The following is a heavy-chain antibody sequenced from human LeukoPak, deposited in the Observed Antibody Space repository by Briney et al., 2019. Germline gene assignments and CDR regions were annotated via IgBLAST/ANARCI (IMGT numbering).Heavy chain of an antibody. V-gene: IGHV1-8*03. CDR1: GYTFTSYD. CDR3: ARVQISGPRWFDP. J-gene: IGHJ5*02. Sequence: ASVKVSXKASGYTFTSYDINWVRQATGQGLEWMGGMNPNSGNTGYAQKFQGRVTITRNTSISTAYMELSSLRSEDTAVYYCARVQISGPRWFDPWGQGTLVTVSS. CDR2: MNPNSGNT. D-gene: IGHD3-10*01.